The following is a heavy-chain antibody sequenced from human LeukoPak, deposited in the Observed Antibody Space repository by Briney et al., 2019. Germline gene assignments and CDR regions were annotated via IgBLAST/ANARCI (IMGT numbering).Heavy chain of an antibody. V-gene: IGHV3-23*01. J-gene: IGHJ5*02. CDR3: AKGVAAAGYNWFDP. D-gene: IGHD6-13*01. Sequence: GGSLRLSCAAPGFTFSSYAMSWVRQAPGKGLEWVSAISGSGGSTYYADSVKGRSTISRDNSKNTLYLQMNSLRAEDTAVYYCAKGVAAAGYNWFDPWGQGTLVTVSS. CDR1: GFTFSSYA. CDR2: ISGSGGST.